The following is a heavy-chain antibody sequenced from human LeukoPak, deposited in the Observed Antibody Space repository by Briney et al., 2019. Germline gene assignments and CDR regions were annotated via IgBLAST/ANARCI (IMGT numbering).Heavy chain of an antibody. CDR1: GAXISSGGYP. CDR3: ARGLGV. Sequence: SETLSLTCTVSGAXISSGGYPWSWIRQHPGKGLEWIGYIYYSGSTSYNPSLKSRVTISIDTSKNQLSLYLSSVTAADTAVYYCARGLGVWGQGTLVTVSS. J-gene: IGHJ4*02. V-gene: IGHV4-31*03. CDR2: IYYSGST. D-gene: IGHD3-10*01.